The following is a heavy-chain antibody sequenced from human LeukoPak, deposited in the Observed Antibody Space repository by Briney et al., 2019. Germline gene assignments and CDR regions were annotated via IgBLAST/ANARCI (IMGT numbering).Heavy chain of an antibody. CDR2: VFYNGAT. V-gene: IGHV4-39*07. CDR1: GGSISSSIYY. CDR3: ARGVDYYGV. D-gene: IGHD3-10*01. J-gene: IGHJ4*02. Sequence: PSETLSLTCIVSGGSISSSIYYWAWVRQPPGKGLEWIGTVFYNGATQYSPSLRSRVTISIDTSTNQFSLKLTSVTAADTAVYYCARGVDYYGVWGQGTRVTVSS.